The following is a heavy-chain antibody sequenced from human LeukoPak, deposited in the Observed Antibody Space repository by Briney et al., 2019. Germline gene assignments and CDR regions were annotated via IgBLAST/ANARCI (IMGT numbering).Heavy chain of an antibody. J-gene: IGHJ4*02. V-gene: IGHV4-30-4*01. CDR2: IYYSGST. CDR1: GGSISSGDYY. CDR3: ARDCEKRYFDY. Sequence: SETLSLTRTVSGGSISSGDYYWSWIRQPPGKGLEWIGYIYYSGSTYYNPSLKSRVTISVDRSKNQFSLKLSSVTAADTAVYYCARDCEKRYFDYWGQGTLVTVSS. D-gene: IGHD6-25*01.